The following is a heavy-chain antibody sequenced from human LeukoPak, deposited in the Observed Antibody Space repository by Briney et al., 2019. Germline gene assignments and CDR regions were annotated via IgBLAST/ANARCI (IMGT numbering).Heavy chain of an antibody. CDR3: ARSSYGDYWFDH. CDR2: INSDGSST. V-gene: IGHV3-74*01. J-gene: IGHJ5*02. D-gene: IGHD4-17*01. CDR1: RFTFSRYW. Sequence: PGGSLRLSYAASRFTFSRYWIHWVRHPPGKWLVWVSRINSDGSSTTYADSVKGRFTVSRHNAKNSLYLEMSSRRAEDTAVYYCARSSYGDYWFDHWGQGTLVTVSS.